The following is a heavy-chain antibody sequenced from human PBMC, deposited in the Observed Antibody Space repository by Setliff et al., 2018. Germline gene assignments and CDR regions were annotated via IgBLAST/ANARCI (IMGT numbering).Heavy chain of an antibody. D-gene: IGHD5-12*01. CDR1: GGSISSYY. V-gene: IGHV4-59*01. CDR3: ARLYSGYDNLFDY. J-gene: IGHJ4*02. Sequence: LSETLSLTCSVSGGSISSYYWSWIRQPPGKGLEWIGYIYYSGITTYNPSLKSRVTISVDTSKNQFSLKLSSVTAADTAVYYCARLYSGYDNLFDYWGQGTLVTVSS. CDR2: IYYSGIT.